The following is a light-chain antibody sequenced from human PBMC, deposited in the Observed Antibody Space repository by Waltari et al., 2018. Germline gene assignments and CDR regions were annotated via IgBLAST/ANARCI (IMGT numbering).Light chain of an antibody. V-gene: IGKV3-20*01. Sequence: SCRASQSVTRSLAWYHEKPGQAARLLIYGASSRATGIPDRFSGGGSGTDFSLTISRLEPEDFAMYYCQHYVSLPATFGQGTKVEIK. CDR1: QSVTRS. CDR3: QHYVSLPAT. CDR2: GAS. J-gene: IGKJ1*01.